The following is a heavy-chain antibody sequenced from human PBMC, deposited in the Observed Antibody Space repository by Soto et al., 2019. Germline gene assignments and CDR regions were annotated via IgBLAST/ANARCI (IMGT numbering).Heavy chain of an antibody. D-gene: IGHD3-3*01. J-gene: IGHJ6*03. CDR2: IFSNDEK. CDR3: AAPSGYYTSYYYYLDV. Sequence: QVTLKESGPVLVKPTETLTLTCTVSGFSLSNARMGVSWIRQPPGKALEWLAHIFSNDEKSYSTSLKSRLTISQDTSKSQVVLTMANMDPVDTATYYCAAPSGYYTSYYYYLDVWCKGTTVTVSS. V-gene: IGHV2-26*01. CDR1: GFSLSNARMG.